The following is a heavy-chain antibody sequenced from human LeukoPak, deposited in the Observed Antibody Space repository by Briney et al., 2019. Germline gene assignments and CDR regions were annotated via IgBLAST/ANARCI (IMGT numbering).Heavy chain of an antibody. CDR1: GFGFSSYG. CDR2: ISGYTGRT. D-gene: IGHD6-19*01. Sequence: GASVKVSCKASGFGFSSYGINWVRHAPGQRLEWMGWISGYTGRTKYLQKMRGRVTMTTDTSTNTAYIELRSLTSDDTAVYYCARGPGIDVAGVFDYWGQGSLVTVSS. J-gene: IGHJ4*02. CDR3: ARGPGIDVAGVFDY. V-gene: IGHV1-18*04.